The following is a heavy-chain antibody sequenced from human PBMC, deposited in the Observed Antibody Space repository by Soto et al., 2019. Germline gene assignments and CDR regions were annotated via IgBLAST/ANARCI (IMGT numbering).Heavy chain of an antibody. Sequence: ASVKVSCKASGYTFTSYDINWVRQATGQGLEWMGWMNPNSGNTGYAQKFQGRVTMTRNTSISTAYMELSSLRSEDTAVYYCARGASNGYDPDYYYYYGMDVWGQGTTVTVS. CDR1: GYTFTSYD. D-gene: IGHD5-12*01. CDR3: ARGASNGYDPDYYYYYGMDV. CDR2: MNPNSGNT. V-gene: IGHV1-8*01. J-gene: IGHJ6*02.